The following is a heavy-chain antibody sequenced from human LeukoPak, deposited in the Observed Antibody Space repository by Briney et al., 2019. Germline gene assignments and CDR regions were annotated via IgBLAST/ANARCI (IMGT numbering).Heavy chain of an antibody. V-gene: IGHV4-31*03. D-gene: IGHD6-13*01. Sequence: NPSETLSLTCTVSGGSISSGGYYWSWIRQHPGKGLEWIGYVYYSGRTYYNPSLKSRVTISLDTSTNQFSLRLSSVTAADTAVFYCAREGGVAAAGRSGYFDYWGQGTLVTVSS. CDR2: VYYSGRT. CDR3: AREGGVAAAGRSGYFDY. J-gene: IGHJ4*02. CDR1: GGSISSGGYY.